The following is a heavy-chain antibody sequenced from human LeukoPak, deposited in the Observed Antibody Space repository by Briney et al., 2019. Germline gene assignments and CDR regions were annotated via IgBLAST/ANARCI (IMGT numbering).Heavy chain of an antibody. CDR2: ISAYNGNT. CDR3: ARVHPNGYSSGWYPDY. CDR1: VYTFTSYG. V-gene: IGHV1-18*01. D-gene: IGHD6-19*01. Sequence: ASVNVSCKASVYTFTSYGISWVRQAPGQGLEWMGWISAYNGNTNYAQKLQGRVTMTTDTSKSTAYMELRSLRSDDTAVYYCARVHPNGYSSGWYPDYWGQGTLVTVSS. J-gene: IGHJ4*02.